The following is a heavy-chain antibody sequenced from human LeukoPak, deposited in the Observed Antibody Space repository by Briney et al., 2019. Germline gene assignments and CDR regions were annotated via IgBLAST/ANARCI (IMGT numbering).Heavy chain of an antibody. J-gene: IGHJ4*02. CDR1: GFTFRSYA. V-gene: IGHV3-48*02. Sequence: GGSLRLSCAASGFTFRSYAMQWVRQAPGKGLEWVSYITYNSGTIFYADSVKGRFTISGDNAKDPLYLQMSSLRDDDTAVYYCARDSGYSYADDYWGQGTLVTVSS. CDR3: ARDSGYSYADDY. D-gene: IGHD5-18*01. CDR2: ITYNSGTI.